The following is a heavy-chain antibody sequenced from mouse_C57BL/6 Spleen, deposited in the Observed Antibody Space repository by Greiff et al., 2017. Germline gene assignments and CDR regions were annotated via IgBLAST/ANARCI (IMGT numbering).Heavy chain of an antibody. D-gene: IGHD1-1*01. CDR3: ASRDLLREAMDY. V-gene: IGHV1-64*01. CDR1: GYTFTSYW. J-gene: IGHJ4*01. Sequence: QVQLQQPGAELVKPGASVKLSCKASGYTFTSYWMHWVKQRPGQGLEWIGMIHPNSGSTNYNEKFKSKATLTVDKSSSTAYMQLSSLTSEDSAVYYCASRDLLREAMDYWGQGTSVTASS. CDR2: IHPNSGST.